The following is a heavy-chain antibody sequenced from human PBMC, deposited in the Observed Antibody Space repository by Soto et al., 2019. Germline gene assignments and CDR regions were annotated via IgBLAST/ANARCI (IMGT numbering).Heavy chain of an antibody. CDR3: VRDMQVGRLDS. D-gene: IGHD1-26*01. CDR1: GLTFRSYW. CDR2: INTDGSVA. V-gene: IGHV3-74*03. Sequence: EVQLVESGGGLVQPGESLRLSCAASGLTFRSYWMHWVRQAPGKGLVWVSRINTDGSVAMYVDSVKGRFTISRDNAKNTLYLHMNRLRAEDAAVYYCVRDMQVGRLDSWGQGTLVTVSS. J-gene: IGHJ4*02.